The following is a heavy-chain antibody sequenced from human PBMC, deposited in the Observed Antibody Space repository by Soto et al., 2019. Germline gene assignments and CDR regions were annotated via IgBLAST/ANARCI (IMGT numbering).Heavy chain of an antibody. CDR3: ARSEVYCGGDCVAAFDI. J-gene: IGHJ3*02. V-gene: IGHV1-8*01. D-gene: IGHD2-21*02. CDR1: GYTFTSYD. CDR2: MNPNSGNA. Sequence: GASVKVSCKASGYTFTSYDINWVRQATGQGLEWMGWMNPNSGNAGYAQKFQGRVTMTGNTSTSTAYMELSSLRSEDTAVYYCARSEVYCGGDCVAAFDIWGQGTMVTVSS.